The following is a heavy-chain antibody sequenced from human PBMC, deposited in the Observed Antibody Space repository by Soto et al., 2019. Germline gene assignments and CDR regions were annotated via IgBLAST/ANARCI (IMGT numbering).Heavy chain of an antibody. CDR2: IYYSGST. CDR3: ARSGDFLGGSSWSGWFDP. D-gene: IGHD6-13*01. CDR1: GGSISSSSYY. J-gene: IGHJ5*02. V-gene: IGHV4-39*01. Sequence: SETLSLTCTVSGGSISSSSYYWGWIRQPPGKGLEWIGSIYYSGSTYYNPSLKSRVTISVDTSKNQFSLKLSSVTAADTAVYYCARSGDFLGGSSWSGWFDPWGQGTLVTVSS.